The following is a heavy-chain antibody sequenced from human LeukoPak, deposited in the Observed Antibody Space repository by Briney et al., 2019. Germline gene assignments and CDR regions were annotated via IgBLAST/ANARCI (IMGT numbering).Heavy chain of an antibody. CDR2: ISYTGST. J-gene: IGHJ3*02. D-gene: IGHD3-22*01. V-gene: IGHV4-59*08. CDR3: VRSAFCDSSRFDAFDI. Sequence: PSETLSLTCTVSGGSVRSHYWNWIRQPPGTGLEWIGYISYTGSTNYNPSLMSRLTMSVDTSNHHFSVRLSSVTAADTAVYYCVRSAFCDSSRFDAFDIWGQGTPVTVSS. CDR1: GGSVRSHY.